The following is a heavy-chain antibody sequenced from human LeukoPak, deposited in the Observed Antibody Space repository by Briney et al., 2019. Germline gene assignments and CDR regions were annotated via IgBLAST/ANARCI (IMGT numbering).Heavy chain of an antibody. V-gene: IGHV1-46*01. D-gene: IGHD3-22*01. CDR3: ARDRDYYDGSGYRYFDY. CDR1: GYTFTSYY. Sequence: ASVKVSCKASGYTFTSYYMHWVRQAPGQGLGWMGIINPRGGGTSYAQKFQGRVTMTRDTSTSTVYMELSSLRSEDTAVYYCARDRDYYDGSGYRYFDYWGQGTLVTVSS. J-gene: IGHJ4*02. CDR2: INPRGGGT.